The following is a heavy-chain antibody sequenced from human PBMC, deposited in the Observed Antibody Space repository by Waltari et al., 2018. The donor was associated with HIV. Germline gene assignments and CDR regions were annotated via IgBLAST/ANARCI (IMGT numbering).Heavy chain of an antibody. CDR1: GYRVTTYW. CDR2: VDPVDSET. J-gene: IGHJ4*02. CDR3: ARPGLAYCGGDCYYHF. D-gene: IGHD2-21*02. Sequence: VQLVQSGTEVKKPGESLTISCKASGYRVTTYWLAWVHQRPGKGLEWMGIVDPVDSETRYSPSFEGQVTSSVDKSIATAYLQWSRLKASDSAVYYCARPGLAYCGGDCYYHFWGQGTLVSVSS. V-gene: IGHV5-51*07.